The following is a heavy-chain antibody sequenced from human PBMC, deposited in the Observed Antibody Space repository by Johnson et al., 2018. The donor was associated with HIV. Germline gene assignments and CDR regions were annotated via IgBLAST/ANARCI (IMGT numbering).Heavy chain of an antibody. CDR1: GFTFSSYG. J-gene: IGHJ3*02. CDR3: ARARIGSGGGFDI. V-gene: IGHV3-30*19. Sequence: QMQLVESGGGVVQPGGSLRLSCAAPGFTFSSYGMHWVRQAPGEGLEWVALISYDGSNKYYADSVKGRFTISRDNSKNTLYLQMNSLRAEDTAVYYCARARIGSGGGFDIWGQGTMVTVSS. D-gene: IGHD2-15*01. CDR2: ISYDGSNK.